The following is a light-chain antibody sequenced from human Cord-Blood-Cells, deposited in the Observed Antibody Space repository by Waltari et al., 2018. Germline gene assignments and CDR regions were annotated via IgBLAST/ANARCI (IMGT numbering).Light chain of an antibody. J-gene: IGLJ3*02. CDR3: SSYTSSSTVV. CDR2: DVS. CDR1: MCDAGADNE. V-gene: IGLV2-14*01. Sequence: SALTQPASVSGSPGQSLSIPCPGPMCDAGADNEIACYQQHPCKAPQLMIYDVSKRPSGVSNRFAGSKSGNTASLTSSGLQAEDEADYYCSSYTSSSTVVFGGGTKLTVL.